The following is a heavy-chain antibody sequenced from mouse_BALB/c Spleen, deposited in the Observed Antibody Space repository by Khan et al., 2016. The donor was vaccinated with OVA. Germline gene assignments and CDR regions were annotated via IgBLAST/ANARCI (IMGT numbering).Heavy chain of an antibody. Sequence: QVQLQQSGAELARPGASVKMSCKASGYTFTSYTIHWVRQRPGQAPEWIGHVNPSNSYTNYNQNFKDKATLIVDKSSSTAYMQLSSLTSEDSAVYYGVREGAYHRSDGWFAYWGQGTLVTVSA. J-gene: IGHJ3*01. CDR1: GYTFTSYT. CDR2: VNPSNSYT. CDR3: VREGAYHRSDGWFAY. D-gene: IGHD2-14*01. V-gene: IGHV1-4*01.